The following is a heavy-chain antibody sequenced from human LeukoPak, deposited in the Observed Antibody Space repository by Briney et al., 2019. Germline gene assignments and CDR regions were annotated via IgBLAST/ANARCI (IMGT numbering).Heavy chain of an antibody. V-gene: IGHV3-53*01. CDR2: IYSGGIT. CDR3: ARAITRGHNHCDYYMDV. Sequence: GGSLRLSCAASGFTVSSHYMSWVRQAPGKGLEWVSVIYSGGITYYAGSVKRRFSISIDNSKNMLYLQMNSLGADDTAVYYCARAITRGHNHCDYYMDVWGKGTTVTVSS. D-gene: IGHD7-27*01. J-gene: IGHJ6*03. CDR1: GFTVSSHY.